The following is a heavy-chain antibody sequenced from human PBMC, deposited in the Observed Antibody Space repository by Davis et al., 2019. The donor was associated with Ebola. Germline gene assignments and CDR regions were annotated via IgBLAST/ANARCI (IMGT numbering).Heavy chain of an antibody. J-gene: IGHJ6*02. D-gene: IGHD3-3*01. Sequence: ASVKVSCKASGYTFTSYYMHWVRQAPGQGLEWMGWISAYNGNTNYAQKLQGRVTMTTDTSTSTAYMELSSLRSEDTAVYYCAREGSAYDFWSGYYRYYYYYYGMDVWGQGTTVTVSS. CDR1: GYTFTSYY. CDR3: AREGSAYDFWSGYYRYYYYYYGMDV. V-gene: IGHV1-18*04. CDR2: ISAYNGNT.